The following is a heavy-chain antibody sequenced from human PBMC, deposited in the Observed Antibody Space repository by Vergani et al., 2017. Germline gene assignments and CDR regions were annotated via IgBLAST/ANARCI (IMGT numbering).Heavy chain of an antibody. CDR3: ERVNTETNGHLYYYYYMDV. V-gene: IGHV4-34*01. CDR2: IDHTGRP. J-gene: IGHJ6*03. Sequence: QVQLQQWGGGLLKPSETLSLTCVVNGGSFTSYHWTWIRQSPGEGLEWVGDIDHTGRPDYNPSLKSRLTMSVDKYRNQFSLTLNSVTATDTAIYFCERVNTETNGHLYYYYYMDVWGQGTAVTVS. CDR1: GGSFTSYH. D-gene: IGHD4-11*01.